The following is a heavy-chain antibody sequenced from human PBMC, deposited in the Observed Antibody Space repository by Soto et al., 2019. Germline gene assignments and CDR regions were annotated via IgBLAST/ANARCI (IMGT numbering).Heavy chain of an antibody. CDR3: ARGYDDFWSGYYPFDY. D-gene: IGHD3-3*01. CDR1: GFTFSSYA. Sequence: GGSLRLSCAASGFTFSSYAMHWVRQAPGKGLEYVSAISSNGGSTYYANSVKGRFTISRDNSKNTLYLQMGSLRAEDMAVYYCARGYDDFWSGYYPFDYWGQGTLVTVSS. CDR2: ISSNGGST. J-gene: IGHJ4*02. V-gene: IGHV3-64*01.